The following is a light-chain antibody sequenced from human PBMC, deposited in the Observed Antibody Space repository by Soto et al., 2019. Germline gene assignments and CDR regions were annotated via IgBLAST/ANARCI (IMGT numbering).Light chain of an antibody. J-gene: IGKJ4*01. Sequence: DIQMTQSPSSLSASVGDRVTITCQASQDISNLLNWYQQKPGKAPKLLIYDASNLETGVPSRFSGSGSGTDFTFTISSLQAEDIATYYCQQYDHLPLTFGGGTKVEIK. CDR1: QDISNL. V-gene: IGKV1-33*01. CDR2: DAS. CDR3: QQYDHLPLT.